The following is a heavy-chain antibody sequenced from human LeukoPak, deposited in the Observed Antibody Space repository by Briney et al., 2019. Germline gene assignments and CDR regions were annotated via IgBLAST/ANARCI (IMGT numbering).Heavy chain of an antibody. D-gene: IGHD3-3*01. V-gene: IGHV3-73*01. CDR3: TLTRTDFWSGYSAGDAFDI. J-gene: IGHJ3*02. CDR1: GFTFSGSA. Sequence: GGSLRLSCAASGFTFSGSAMHWVRQASGKGLEWVGRIRSKANSYATAYAASVKGRFTISRDDSKNTAYLQMNSLKTEDTAVYYCTLTRTDFWSGYSAGDAFDIWGQGTMVTVSS. CDR2: IRSKANSYAT.